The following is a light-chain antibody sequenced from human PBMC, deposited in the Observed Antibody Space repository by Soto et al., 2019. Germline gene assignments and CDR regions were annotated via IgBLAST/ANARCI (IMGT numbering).Light chain of an antibody. Sequence: QSALTQPASVSGSPGQSITISCTGTSSDVSGYNYVSWYQQYPGKAPKLIIYDVSNRPSGVSDRFSGSKSGETASLTISGLQGEDEADYYCSSHTGSNTLAFGGGTKLTVL. CDR1: SSDVSGYNY. CDR2: DVS. J-gene: IGLJ2*01. V-gene: IGLV2-14*03. CDR3: SSHTGSNTLA.